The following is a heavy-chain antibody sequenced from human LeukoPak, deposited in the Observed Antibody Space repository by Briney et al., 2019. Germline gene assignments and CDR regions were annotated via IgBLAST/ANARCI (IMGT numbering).Heavy chain of an antibody. Sequence: ASVTVSCTASGYTFTNYIIHWVRHAPGQRREWMGFINPGNGNTKYSQNFQDRVTITTDTSASTAYMELSSLRFEDTAVYYCARDIDRVFNWFDPWGQGTQVTVS. V-gene: IGHV1-3*01. CDR1: GYTFTNYI. CDR3: ARDIDRVFNWFDP. J-gene: IGHJ5*02. CDR2: INPGNGNT. D-gene: IGHD6-13*01.